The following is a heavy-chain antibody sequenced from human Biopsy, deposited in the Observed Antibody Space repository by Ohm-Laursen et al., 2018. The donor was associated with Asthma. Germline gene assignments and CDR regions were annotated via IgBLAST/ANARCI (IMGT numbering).Heavy chain of an antibody. CDR3: AKRRGYSDLTDFDH. D-gene: IGHD3-3*01. CDR1: GFSFGSNG. J-gene: IGHJ4*02. V-gene: IGHV3-30*18. CDR2: VSYDGGVA. Sequence: SLRLSCAASGFSFGSNGMHWGRQAPGKGLEWVAVVSYDGGVAHYADSMKGRFTISRDNAKSTLYLQMNRLRTDDTAVYYCAKRRGYSDLTDFDHWGQGTLVTVSS.